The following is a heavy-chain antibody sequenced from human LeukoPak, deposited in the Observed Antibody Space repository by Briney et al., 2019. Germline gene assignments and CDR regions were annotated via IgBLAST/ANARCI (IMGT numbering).Heavy chain of an antibody. CDR2: ISGDGDRT. D-gene: IGHD3-16*01. Sequence: GGSLRLSCAASGINFNTYAMHWVRQAPGKGLEWVSLISGDGDRTSYADSVKGRFTISRDNAKNSLYLQMSSLRAEDTAVYYCARDGGGLDYWGQGTLVTVSS. J-gene: IGHJ4*02. CDR1: GINFNTYA. CDR3: ARDGGGLDY. V-gene: IGHV3-43*02.